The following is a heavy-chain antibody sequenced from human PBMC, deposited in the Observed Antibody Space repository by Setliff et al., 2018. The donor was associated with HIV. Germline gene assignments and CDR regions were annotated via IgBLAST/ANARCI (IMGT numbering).Heavy chain of an antibody. Sequence: GESLKISCAASGFTFTNAWMSWVRQAPGKGLEWVGRIKSKSDGGAVHYAAPVKGRFTISRDDSQDTLYLEMNSLTNEDTAMYYCTTYSSVYYHSDCWGQGTLVTVSS. D-gene: IGHD3-22*01. CDR1: GFTFTNAW. V-gene: IGHV3-15*06. CDR2: IKSKSDGGAV. CDR3: TTYSSVYYHSDC. J-gene: IGHJ4*02.